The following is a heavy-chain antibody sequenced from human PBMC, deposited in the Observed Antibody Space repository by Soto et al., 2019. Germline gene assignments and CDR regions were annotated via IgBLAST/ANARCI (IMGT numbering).Heavy chain of an antibody. CDR1: GGSISSYY. D-gene: IGHD4-4*01. CDR3: ARHPPYSPLDY. Sequence: SETLSLTCTVSGGSISSYYWSWIRQPPGKGLEWIGYIYYSGSTNYNPSLKSRVTISGDTSKNQFSLKLTSVTAADTAVYYCARHPPYSPLDYWGQGTLVTVSS. CDR2: IYYSGST. J-gene: IGHJ4*02. V-gene: IGHV4-59*08.